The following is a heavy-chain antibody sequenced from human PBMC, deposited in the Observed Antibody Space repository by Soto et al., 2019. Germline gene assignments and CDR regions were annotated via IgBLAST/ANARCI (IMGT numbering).Heavy chain of an antibody. D-gene: IGHD3-10*01. J-gene: IGHJ4*02. CDR3: ARAATGSYHSAC. Sequence: GPGVKKPGASVRVSCMTSGYAFTSYGVNWVRQVPGQGLEWMGWIAPHSGRTTYLPKFQGRVTITADPSTNTAYMELTSLSSDDTGIYFCARAATGSYHSACWGQGTVVTVSA. CDR1: GYAFTSYG. V-gene: IGHV1-18*04. CDR2: IAPHSGRT.